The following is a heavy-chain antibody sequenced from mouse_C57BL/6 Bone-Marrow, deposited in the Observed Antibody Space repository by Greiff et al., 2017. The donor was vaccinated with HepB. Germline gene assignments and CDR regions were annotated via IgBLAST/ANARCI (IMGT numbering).Heavy chain of an antibody. CDR3: ARDALYGSSPYAMDY. CDR1: GFTFSDFY. Sequence: EVKLVESGGGLVQSGRSLRLSCATSGFTFSDFYMEWVRQAPGKGLEWIAASRNKANDYTTEYSASVKGRFSVYRDTSQSILYLQMNALRAEDTAMYYCARDALYGSSPYAMDYWGQGTSVTVSS. J-gene: IGHJ4*01. D-gene: IGHD1-1*01. CDR2: SRNKANDYTT. V-gene: IGHV7-1*01.